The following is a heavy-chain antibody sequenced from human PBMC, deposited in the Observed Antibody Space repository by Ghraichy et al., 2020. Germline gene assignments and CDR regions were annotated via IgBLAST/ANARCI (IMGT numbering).Heavy chain of an antibody. J-gene: IGHJ4*02. CDR2: ISYDGNNK. V-gene: IGHV3-30*18. D-gene: IGHD3-10*01. CDR3: AKDTLWFGELGPHDF. Sequence: LSLTCAASGFTFSGYGMHWVRQAPGKGLEWVAVISYDGNNKYYADSVKGRFTVSRDNSKKTLYLQMNSLRADDTAVYYCAKDTLWFGELGPHDFWGQGTLVTVSS. CDR1: GFTFSGYG.